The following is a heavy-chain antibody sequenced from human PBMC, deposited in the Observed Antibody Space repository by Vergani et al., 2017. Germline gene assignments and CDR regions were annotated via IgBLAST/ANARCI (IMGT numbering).Heavy chain of an antibody. CDR1: GYIFSNFW. D-gene: IGHD3-10*01. V-gene: IGHV5-51*01. CDR3: ASGGHGSENGGALQL. J-gene: IGHJ3*01. CDR2: IYPGDAEV. Sequence: EKQLVQSGSETKKPGESLKISCQAFGYIFSNFWIGWVRQRPGRGLEWMGIIYPGDAEVKSNPTFRGQVIFSVDTSVTTASLQWRSLQASDTATYFCASGGHGSENGGALQLWGQGTNITVSS.